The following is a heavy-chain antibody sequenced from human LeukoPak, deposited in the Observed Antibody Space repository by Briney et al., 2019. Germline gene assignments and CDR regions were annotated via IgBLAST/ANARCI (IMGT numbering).Heavy chain of an antibody. D-gene: IGHD6-19*01. Sequence: SQTLSLTCAISGDSVSNNSAAWNCIRQSPSRGLEWLGRTYYRSKWYNDYAVSVKSRITINPDTSKNQFSLQVNSVTPEDTAVYYCARAPTPIIAVAGSFDYWGQGTLVTVSS. CDR3: ARAPTPIIAVAGSFDY. CDR1: GDSVSNNSAA. CDR2: TYYRSKWYN. V-gene: IGHV6-1*01. J-gene: IGHJ4*02.